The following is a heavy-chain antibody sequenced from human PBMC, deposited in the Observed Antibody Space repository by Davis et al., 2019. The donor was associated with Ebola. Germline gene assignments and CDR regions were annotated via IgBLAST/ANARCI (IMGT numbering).Heavy chain of an antibody. J-gene: IGHJ4*02. D-gene: IGHD3-3*01. Sequence: PSETLSLTCAVYGGSLSGYYWTWIRQSPGKGLAWIGEINHVGSTSYNPSLKSRVTISVDTSKNQFSLKVTSVTAADTAVYYCARSRFLEGLSPNYFDYWGQGTPVTVSS. V-gene: IGHV4-34*01. CDR2: INHVGST. CDR1: GGSLSGYY. CDR3: ARSRFLEGLSPNYFDY.